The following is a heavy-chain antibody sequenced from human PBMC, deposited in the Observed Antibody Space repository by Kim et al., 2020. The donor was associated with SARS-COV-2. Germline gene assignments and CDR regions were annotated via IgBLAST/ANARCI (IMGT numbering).Heavy chain of an antibody. CDR2: IWYDGSNK. D-gene: IGHD5-12*01. V-gene: IGHV3-33*06. Sequence: GGSLRLSCAASGFTFSSYGMHWVRQAPGKGLEWVAVIWYDGSNKYYADSVKCRFTISRDNSKNTLYLQMNSLRAEDTAVYYCAKGTDRLRPGGYFDYWGQGTLVTVSS. CDR3: AKGTDRLRPGGYFDY. CDR1: GFTFSSYG. J-gene: IGHJ4*02.